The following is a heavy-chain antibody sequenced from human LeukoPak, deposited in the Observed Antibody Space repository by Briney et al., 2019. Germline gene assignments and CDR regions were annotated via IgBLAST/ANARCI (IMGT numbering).Heavy chain of an antibody. J-gene: IGHJ4*02. D-gene: IGHD1-26*01. CDR1: GFTVSSNN. CDR3: ARGRRGSGSPYYFDY. Sequence: GGSLRLSCAASGFTVSSNNMSWVRQAPGKGLEWVSVIYSGGSTYYADSVKGRFTISRDNSKNTLYLQMNSLRAEDTAVYYCARGRRGSGSPYYFDYWGQGTLVTVSS. CDR2: IYSGGST. V-gene: IGHV3-66*01.